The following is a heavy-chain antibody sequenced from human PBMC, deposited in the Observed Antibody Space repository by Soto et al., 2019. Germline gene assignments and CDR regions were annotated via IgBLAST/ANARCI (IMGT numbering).Heavy chain of an antibody. V-gene: IGHV4-31*03. D-gene: IGHD3-22*01. J-gene: IGHJ3*02. Sequence: TSETLSLTCTFSGGSISSGGYYWSWIRQHPGKGLEWIGYIYYSGSTYYNPSLKSRVTISVDTSKNQFSLKLSSVTAADTAVYYCARGREYYYDSSGYGRRAFDIWGQGTMVT. CDR3: ARGREYYYDSSGYGRRAFDI. CDR1: GGSISSGGYY. CDR2: IYYSGST.